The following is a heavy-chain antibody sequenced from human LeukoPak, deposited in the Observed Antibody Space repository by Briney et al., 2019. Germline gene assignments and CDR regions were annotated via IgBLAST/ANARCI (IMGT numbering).Heavy chain of an antibody. Sequence: SETLSLTCTVSGGSISSSSYYWGWIRQPPGKGLEWIGSIYYSGSTYYNPSLKSRVTISVDTSKNQFSLKLSSVTAADTAVYCCARDGIAVAGYYYYYYMDVWGKGTTVTVSS. CDR1: GGSISSSSYY. J-gene: IGHJ6*03. CDR3: ARDGIAVAGYYYYYYMDV. CDR2: IYYSGST. D-gene: IGHD6-19*01. V-gene: IGHV4-39*07.